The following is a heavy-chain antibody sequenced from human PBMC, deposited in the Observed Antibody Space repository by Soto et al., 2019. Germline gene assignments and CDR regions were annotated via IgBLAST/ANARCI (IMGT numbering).Heavy chain of an antibody. V-gene: IGHV4-39*01. J-gene: IGHJ5*01. CDR2: IYYSGST. D-gene: IGHD6-25*01. CDR1: GGSISSSSSY. Sequence: PPETLSLTCTVSGGSISSSSSYWGWIRQPPGKGLEWIGYIYYSGSTNYNPSLKSRVTISVDTSKSQFSLKLNSVTAADTAVYYCARQPRVAATVTSLINLHDSRGQGALVTVSS. CDR3: ARQPRVAATVTSLINLHDS.